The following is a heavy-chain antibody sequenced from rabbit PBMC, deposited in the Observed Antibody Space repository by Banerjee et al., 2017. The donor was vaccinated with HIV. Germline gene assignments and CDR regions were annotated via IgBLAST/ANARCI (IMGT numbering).Heavy chain of an antibody. Sequence: QSLEESGGGLVQPEGSLTLTCTASGFSFSSSYCMCWVRQAPGKGLEWIGYTYIGSSGSTHYASWAKGRFTISKTSSTTVTLQMTSLTAADTATYFCARAAYVAYYGALSYANLWGPGTLVTVS. CDR3: ARAAYVAYYGALSYANL. CDR2: TYIGSSGST. V-gene: IGHV1S40*01. J-gene: IGHJ4*01. D-gene: IGHD6-1*01. CDR1: GFSFSSSYC.